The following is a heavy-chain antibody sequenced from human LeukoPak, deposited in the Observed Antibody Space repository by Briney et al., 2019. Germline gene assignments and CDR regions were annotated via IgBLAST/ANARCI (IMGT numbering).Heavy chain of an antibody. CDR2: IYYSGST. Sequence: PSETLSLTCTVSGGSISSYYLSWIRRPPGKGLEWIGYIYYSGSTNYNPSLKSRVTISVDTSKNQFSLKLSSVTAADTAVYYCARHLPSAWFDPWGQGTLVTVSS. CDR3: ARHLPSAWFDP. J-gene: IGHJ5*02. CDR1: GGSISSYY. V-gene: IGHV4-59*01.